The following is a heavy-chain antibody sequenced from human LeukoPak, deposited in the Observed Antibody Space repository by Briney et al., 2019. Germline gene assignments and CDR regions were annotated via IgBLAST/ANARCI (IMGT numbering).Heavy chain of an antibody. V-gene: IGHV3-64*01. CDR1: GFTFSTFT. CDR2: ITDNGGTR. Sequence: GGSLRLSCAASGFTFSTFTMHWVRQAPGKGLEYVSGITDNGGTRNYANSVKGRFTISRDNSKNTLYLQMGSLRPDDMAVYYCAIKISGYVYWGQGPLVTVSS. D-gene: IGHD5-12*01. CDR3: AIKISGYVY. J-gene: IGHJ4*02.